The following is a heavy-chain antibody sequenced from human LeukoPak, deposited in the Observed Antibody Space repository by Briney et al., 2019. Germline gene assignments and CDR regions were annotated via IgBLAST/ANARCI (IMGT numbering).Heavy chain of an antibody. D-gene: IGHD6-6*01. CDR1: SGSFSGYY. CDR3: ARAPSTIAARLESYYFDY. V-gene: IGHV4-34*01. CDR2: INHSGST. Sequence: PSETLSLTCAVYSGSFSGYYWSWIRQPPGKGLEWIGEINHSGSTNYNPSLKSRVTISVDTSKNQFSLKLSSVTAADTAVYYCARAPSTIAARLESYYFDYWGQGTLVTVSS. J-gene: IGHJ4*02.